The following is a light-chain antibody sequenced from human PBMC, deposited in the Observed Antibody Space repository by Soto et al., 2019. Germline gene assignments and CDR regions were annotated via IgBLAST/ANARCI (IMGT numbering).Light chain of an antibody. Sequence: ELTQPPSLSVSPGPAGRVTCEGNTIGSKSVHWYQQKPGQAPILVVYDDSDRPSGIPERFSGSNSGNTATLTINRVEAGDEADYYCQVWHSSGDQYVFGPGTKVTVL. CDR1: TIGSKS. CDR3: QVWHSSGDQYV. J-gene: IGLJ1*01. CDR2: DDS. V-gene: IGLV3-21*02.